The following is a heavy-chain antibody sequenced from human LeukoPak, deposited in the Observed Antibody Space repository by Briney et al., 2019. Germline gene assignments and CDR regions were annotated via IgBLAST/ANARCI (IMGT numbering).Heavy chain of an antibody. V-gene: IGHV3-23*01. D-gene: IGHD5-12*01. CDR1: GFTFSSYG. CDR2: ISGSDGAT. J-gene: IGHJ4*02. CDR3: AKDSPVATF. Sequence: GGSLRLSCAASGFTFSSYGMSWVRQSPGKGLEWGSSISGSDGATYYADSVKGRFTISRDNSKYTLYLQMNSLRAEDTAIYYCAKDSPVATFWGQGALVTVSS.